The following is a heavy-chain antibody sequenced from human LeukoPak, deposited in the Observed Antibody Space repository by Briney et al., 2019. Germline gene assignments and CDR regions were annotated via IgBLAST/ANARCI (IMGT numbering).Heavy chain of an antibody. CDR3: ARQGAGDIVVVPAAITRVAVDY. CDR2: IYYSGST. J-gene: IGHJ4*02. CDR1: GGSISSSSYY. D-gene: IGHD2-2*02. V-gene: IGHV4-39*01. Sequence: KPSETLSLTCTVSGGSISSSSYYWGWIRQPPGKGLEWIGSIYYSGSTYYNPSLKSRVTISVDTSKNQFSLKLSSVTAADTAVYYCARQGAGDIVVVPAAITRVAVDYWGQGTPVTVSS.